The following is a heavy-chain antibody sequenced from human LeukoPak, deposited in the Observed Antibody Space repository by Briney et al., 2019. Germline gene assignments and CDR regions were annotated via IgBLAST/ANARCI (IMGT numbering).Heavy chain of an antibody. CDR1: GFTFSDYY. D-gene: IGHD3-16*02. CDR2: ISGSGGST. CDR3: AKPLYDYVWGSYRYTDPNFDY. V-gene: IGHV3-23*01. J-gene: IGHJ4*02. Sequence: GGSLRLSCAASGFTFSDYYMSWIRQAPGKGLEWVSAISGSGGSTYYADSVKGRFTISRDNSKNTLYLQMNSLRAEDTAVYYCAKPLYDYVWGSYRYTDPNFDYWGQGTLVTVSS.